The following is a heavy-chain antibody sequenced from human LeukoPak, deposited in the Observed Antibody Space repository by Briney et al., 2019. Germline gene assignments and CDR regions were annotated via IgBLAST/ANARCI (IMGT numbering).Heavy chain of an antibody. Sequence: PGGSLRLSCAASGFTFTSYAMSWVRQAPGKGLEWVSGLSGSGGSTYYADSVKGRFTISRDNSKNTLYLQMNSLRAEDTAVYYCARDSGSYSSDYWGQGTLVTVSS. CDR3: ARDSGSYSSDY. J-gene: IGHJ4*02. CDR1: GFTFTSYA. D-gene: IGHD1-26*01. V-gene: IGHV3-23*01. CDR2: LSGSGGST.